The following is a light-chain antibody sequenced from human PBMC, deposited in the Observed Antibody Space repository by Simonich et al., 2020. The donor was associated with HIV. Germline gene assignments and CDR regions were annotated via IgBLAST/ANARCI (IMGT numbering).Light chain of an antibody. V-gene: IGKV1-5*03. CDR1: QSISSR. CDR3: QQYSSYWT. J-gene: IGKJ1*01. Sequence: SASVGDRVTITCRASQSISSRLAWYQHKPGKAPKLLIYTASSLQSGVPSRFSGSESGTEFTLTISSLQPDEFATYYCQQYSSYWTFGQGTKVEIK. CDR2: TAS.